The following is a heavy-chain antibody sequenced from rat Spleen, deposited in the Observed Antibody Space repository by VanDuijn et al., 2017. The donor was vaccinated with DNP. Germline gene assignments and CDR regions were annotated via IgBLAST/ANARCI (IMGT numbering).Heavy chain of an antibody. CDR2: ISTSGGST. D-gene: IGHD1-11*01. CDR3: ARGGRSYFDY. CDR1: GFTFNTYW. Sequence: EVQLVESGGDLVQPGRSLKLSCVASGFTFNTYWMTWIRQVPGKGLEWVATISTSGGSTSSPDSVKGRFTISRDNAKNTLYLQMNSLRSEDTATYYCARGGRSYFDYWGQGVMVTVSS. V-gene: IGHV5-31*01. J-gene: IGHJ2*01.